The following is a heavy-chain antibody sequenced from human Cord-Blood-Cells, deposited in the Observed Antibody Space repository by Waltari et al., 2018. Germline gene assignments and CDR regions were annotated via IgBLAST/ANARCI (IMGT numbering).Heavy chain of an antibody. CDR2: ISYDRSNK. Sequence: QVQLVESGGGVVQPGRSLRLSCAASGFTFSSYAMHWVRQAPGKGLEWVAVISYDRSNKYYAESVKGRFTISRDNSKNTLYLQMNSLRAEDTAVYYCARVPGYYDYVWGSLPDYWGQGTLVTVSS. CDR1: GFTFSSYA. V-gene: IGHV3-30*04. CDR3: ARVPGYYDYVWGSLPDY. J-gene: IGHJ4*02. D-gene: IGHD3-16*01.